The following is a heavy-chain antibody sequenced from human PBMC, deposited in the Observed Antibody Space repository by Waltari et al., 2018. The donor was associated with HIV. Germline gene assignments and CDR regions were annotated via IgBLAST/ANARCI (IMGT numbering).Heavy chain of an antibody. Sequence: QVYLMESGGGVVQPGGCLKLSCAASGFTFSSHGMHWVRQAPGKGLEWVAVIWSDGYNKFYADSVRGRFTFSRDNSKYTLSLQMNSLRAEDTALYYCVKERGPFNGFDIWGQGTMVTVSS. CDR2: IWSDGYNK. CDR3: VKERGPFNGFDI. D-gene: IGHD3-16*01. J-gene: IGHJ3*02. CDR1: GFTFSSHG. V-gene: IGHV3-33*06.